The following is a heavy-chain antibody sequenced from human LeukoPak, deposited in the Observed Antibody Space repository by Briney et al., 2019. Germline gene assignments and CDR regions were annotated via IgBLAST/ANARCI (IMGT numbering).Heavy chain of an antibody. Sequence: PGGSLRLSCAASGFTFSSYSMNWVRQAPGKGLEWVSSISSSSSYIYYADSVKGRFTISRGNAKNSLYLQMNSLRAEDTAVYYCASSGGYNFPKPAYWGQGTLVTVSS. D-gene: IGHD5-24*01. CDR1: GFTFSSYS. CDR2: ISSSSSYI. J-gene: IGHJ4*02. CDR3: ASSGGYNFPKPAY. V-gene: IGHV3-21*01.